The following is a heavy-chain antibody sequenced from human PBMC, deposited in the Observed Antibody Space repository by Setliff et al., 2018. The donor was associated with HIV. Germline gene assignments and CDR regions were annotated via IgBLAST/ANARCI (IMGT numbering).Heavy chain of an antibody. V-gene: IGHV4-61*09. CDR3: ARVDRCSGGSCYFIDY. J-gene: IGHJ4*02. Sequence: SETLSLTCTVSGGSISSGSYYWTWIRQPAGKGLEWIGHIYTGGTTNYNPSLKSRVSISADMSKNHFSLNLSSVTAADTAVYYCARVDRCSGGSCYFIDYWGQGTLVTVSS. D-gene: IGHD2-15*01. CDR1: GGSISSGSYY. CDR2: IYTGGTT.